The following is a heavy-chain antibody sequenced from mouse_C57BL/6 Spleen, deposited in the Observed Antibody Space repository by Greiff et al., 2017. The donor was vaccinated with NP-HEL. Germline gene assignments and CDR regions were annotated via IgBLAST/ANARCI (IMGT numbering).Heavy chain of an antibody. D-gene: IGHD2-1*01. CDR2: IYPGSGST. J-gene: IGHJ4*01. Sequence: VQLQQSGAELVKPGASVKMSCKASGYTFTSYWITWVKQRPGQGLEWIGDIYPGSGSTNYNEKFKSKATLTVDTSSSTAYMQLSSLTSEDSAVYYCARFYYGNYGAMDYWGQGTSVTVSS. CDR1: GYTFTSYW. CDR3: ARFYYGNYGAMDY. V-gene: IGHV1-55*01.